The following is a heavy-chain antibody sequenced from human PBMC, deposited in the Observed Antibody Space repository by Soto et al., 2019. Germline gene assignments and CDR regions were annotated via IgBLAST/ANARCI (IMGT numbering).Heavy chain of an antibody. Sequence: PSETLSLTCAVSGYSITNGYYWGWIRQPPGMGLEWIGSIYYSGSTYYNPSLKSRVTISVDTSKNQFSLKLSSVTAADTAVYYCASHYDSSGYQHYFDYWGQGTLVTVSS. J-gene: IGHJ4*02. CDR3: ASHYDSSGYQHYFDY. CDR1: GYSITNGYY. CDR2: IYYSGST. D-gene: IGHD3-22*01. V-gene: IGHV4-38-2*01.